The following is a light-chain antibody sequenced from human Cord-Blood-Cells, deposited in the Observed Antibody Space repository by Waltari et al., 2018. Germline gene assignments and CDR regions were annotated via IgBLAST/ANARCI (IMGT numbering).Light chain of an antibody. CDR3: QQSYSTPYT. V-gene: IGKV1-39*01. CDR1: QSISSY. J-gene: IGKJ2*01. CDR2: AAS. Sequence: DIQMTQSPSSLSASVGDRVTITCRASQSISSYLNWYQQKPGKAPKLLIYAASSLQSGVPSSFSDRGSGTDFTLTISSLQPEDFATYYCQQSYSTPYTFGQGTKLEIK.